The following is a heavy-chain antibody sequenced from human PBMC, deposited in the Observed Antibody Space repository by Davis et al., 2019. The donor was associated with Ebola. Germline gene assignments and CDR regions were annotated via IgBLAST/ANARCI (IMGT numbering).Heavy chain of an antibody. Sequence: PGGSLRLSCAASGFTFNSYWMHWVRQAPGKGLVWVSRINSDGSSTSYADSVKGRSTISRDNAKNTLYLQMNSLRAEDTAVYYCARAVDTAMDNWYFDLWGRGTLVTVSS. D-gene: IGHD5-18*01. J-gene: IGHJ2*01. CDR2: INSDGSST. CDR3: ARAVDTAMDNWYFDL. V-gene: IGHV3-74*01. CDR1: GFTFNSYW.